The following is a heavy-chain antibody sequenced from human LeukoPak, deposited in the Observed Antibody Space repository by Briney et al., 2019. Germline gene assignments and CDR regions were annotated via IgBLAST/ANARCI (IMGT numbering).Heavy chain of an antibody. CDR3: ARTYSGSYYVAFDY. Sequence: SSETLSLTCAVSGDSISSSNWWSWVRQPPGKGLEWIGEIYHSGSTSYNPSLKSRVTISVDKSNNQFSLKLTSVTAADTAVYYCARTYSGSYYVAFDYWGQGTLVTVSS. D-gene: IGHD1-26*01. CDR2: IYHSGST. CDR1: GDSISSSNW. J-gene: IGHJ4*02. V-gene: IGHV4-4*02.